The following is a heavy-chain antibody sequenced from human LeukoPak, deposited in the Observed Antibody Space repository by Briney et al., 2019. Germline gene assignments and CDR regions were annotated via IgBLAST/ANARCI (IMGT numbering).Heavy chain of an antibody. CDR3: ASSRGIQLWYPLDY. J-gene: IGHJ4*02. Sequence: GGSLRLSCAASGFTFSSYAMSWVRQAPGKGLEWVSAISGSGGSTYYADSVKGRFTISRDNSKNTLYLQMNSLRAEDTAVYYCASSRGIQLWYPLDYWGQGTLVTVSS. CDR2: ISGSGGST. D-gene: IGHD5-18*01. V-gene: IGHV3-23*01. CDR1: GFTFSSYA.